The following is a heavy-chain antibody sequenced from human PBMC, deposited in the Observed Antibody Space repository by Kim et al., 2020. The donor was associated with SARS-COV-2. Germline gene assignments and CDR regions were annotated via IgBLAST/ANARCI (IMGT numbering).Heavy chain of an antibody. Sequence: SETLSLTCTVSGGSISSSSYYWGWIRQPPGKGLEWIGSIYYSGSTYYNPSLKSRVTISVDTSKNQFSLKLSSVTAADTAVYYCARAESSGLRPDYWGQGTLVTVSS. V-gene: IGHV4-39*07. CDR2: IYYSGST. J-gene: IGHJ4*02. CDR1: GGSISSSSYY. CDR3: ARAESSGLRPDY. D-gene: IGHD3-22*01.